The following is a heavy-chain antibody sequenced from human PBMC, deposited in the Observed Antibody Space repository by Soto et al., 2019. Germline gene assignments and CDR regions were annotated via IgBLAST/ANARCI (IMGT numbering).Heavy chain of an antibody. CDR1: GGSISSSSYY. CDR3: ARLNLVVVAAGLWYFDY. D-gene: IGHD2-15*01. CDR2: IYYSGGT. V-gene: IGHV4-39*01. Sequence: SQTLSLTCTVSGGSISSSSYYWGWIRQPPGKGLEWIGSIYYSGGTYYNPSLKSRVTVSVDTSKNQFSLKLSFVTAADTAVYYCARLNLVVVAAGLWYFDYWGQGTLVTVSS. J-gene: IGHJ4*02.